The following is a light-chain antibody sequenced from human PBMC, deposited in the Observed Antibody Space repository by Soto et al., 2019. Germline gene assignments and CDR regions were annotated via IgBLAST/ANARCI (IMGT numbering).Light chain of an antibody. V-gene: IGKV3-11*01. J-gene: IGKJ4*01. Sequence: FVVTQSPDTLSLSPGERATLSCWASQSVGRSLAWYQQKPGQAPRLLIYGASTRATGIPARFSGSGSGTDFTLTISSLEPEDFSFYYCQQRSNWPPELTSGGGTKVGIK. CDR2: GAS. CDR1: QSVGRS. CDR3: QQRSNWPPELT.